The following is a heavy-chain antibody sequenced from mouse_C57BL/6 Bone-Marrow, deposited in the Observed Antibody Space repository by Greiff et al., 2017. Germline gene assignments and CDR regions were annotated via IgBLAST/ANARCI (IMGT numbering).Heavy chain of an antibody. CDR3: ARRGVTTSFDY. Sequence: EVKLVESGGGLVKPGGSLKLSCAASGFTFSSYAMSWVRQTPEKRLEWVATISDGGSYTYYPDNVKGRFTISRDNAKNNLYLQMSHLKSEDTAMYYCARRGVTTSFDYWGQGTTLTVSS. J-gene: IGHJ2*01. CDR1: GFTFSSYA. V-gene: IGHV5-4*03. D-gene: IGHD2-12*01. CDR2: ISDGGSYT.